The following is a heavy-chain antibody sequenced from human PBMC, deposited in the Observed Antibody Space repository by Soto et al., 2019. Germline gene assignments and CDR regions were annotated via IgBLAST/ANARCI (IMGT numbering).Heavy chain of an antibody. CDR1: GYTFTNYG. CDR3: ARGVGPVPLTIDY. Sequence: QVHLVQSGAEVKKPGAAVKVSCKASGYTFTNYGISWVRQAPGQGLEWMGWISAYNGNTIYAQQFQGRVTRTTATSTSTAYTDPRSLRSDDPAVYYWARGVGPVPLTIDYWGQGTLVTVSS. D-gene: IGHD7-27*01. V-gene: IGHV1-18*01. CDR2: ISAYNGNT. J-gene: IGHJ4*02.